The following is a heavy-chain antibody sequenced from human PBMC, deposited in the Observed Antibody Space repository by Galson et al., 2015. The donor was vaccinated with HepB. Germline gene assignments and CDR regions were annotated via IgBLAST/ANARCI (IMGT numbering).Heavy chain of an antibody. V-gene: IGHV3-11*06. D-gene: IGHD1-26*01. J-gene: IGHJ4*02. CDR3: ARYSRLPDY. Sequence: SLRLSCAASGFTFSDYYMTWFRQAPGKGLECISHIGGSGGVTKYADSVKGRFTISRDNAKNSLYLQMNSLRVEDTAVYFCARYSRLPDYWGQGTLVTVSS. CDR2: IGGSGGVT. CDR1: GFTFSDYY.